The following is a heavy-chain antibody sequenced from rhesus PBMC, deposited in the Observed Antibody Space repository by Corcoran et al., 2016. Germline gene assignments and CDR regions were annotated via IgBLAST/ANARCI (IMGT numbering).Heavy chain of an antibody. V-gene: IGHV4-76*01. CDR1: GGSISSGYD. J-gene: IGHJ3*01. CDR2: IYGSSVST. D-gene: IGHD3-16*01. CDR3: AGDYYTGGAFDF. Sequence: QVQLQESGPGVVKPSETLSLTCAVSGGSISSGYDWSWIRQPPGKGLEWIGYIYGSSVSTNYNPALKNRVTISKDASKNQFSLKLSSVTAADTAVYYCAGDYYTGGAFDFWGQGLGVTVSS.